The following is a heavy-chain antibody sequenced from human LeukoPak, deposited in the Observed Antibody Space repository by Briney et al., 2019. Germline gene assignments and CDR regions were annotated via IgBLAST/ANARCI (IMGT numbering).Heavy chain of an antibody. J-gene: IGHJ4*02. D-gene: IGHD1-26*01. CDR3: ARGGWDLHPGVDY. V-gene: IGHV7-4-1*02. CDR2: INPNTGNP. Sequence: ASVKVPCKASGYTFTNYALNWVRQAPGQGLEWMGWINPNTGNPTYAQGFTRRFVFSLDTSVSTAYLQISSLKAEDTAVYYCARGGWDLHPGVDYWGQGTLVTVSS. CDR1: GYTFTNYA.